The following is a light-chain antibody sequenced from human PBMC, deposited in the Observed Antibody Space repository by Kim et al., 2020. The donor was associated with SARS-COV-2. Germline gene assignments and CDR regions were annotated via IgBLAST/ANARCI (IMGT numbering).Light chain of an antibody. V-gene: IGKV1-39*01. J-gene: IGKJ4*01. CDR2: DAS. CDR1: QSIKSY. Sequence: DIQMTQSPFSLSASIGDRVTITCRASQSIKSYLNWYQQKPGIAPKLLIYDASSLQSGVPPRFSGSGSGTDFTLTISSLQPEDFATYYCQQTANIPITFGRGTKLEIK. CDR3: QQTANIPIT.